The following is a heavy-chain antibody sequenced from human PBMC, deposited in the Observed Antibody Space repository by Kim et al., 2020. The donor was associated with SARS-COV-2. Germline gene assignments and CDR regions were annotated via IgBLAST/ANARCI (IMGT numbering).Heavy chain of an antibody. D-gene: IGHD6-6*01. CDR2: INHSGST. V-gene: IGHV4-34*01. Sequence: SETLSLTCAVYGGSFSGYYWSWIRQPPGKGLEWIGEINHSGSTNYNPSLKSRVTISVDTSKNQFSLRLSSVTAADTAVYYCARVRAPYSSSSYTFDYWG. CDR3: ARVRAPYSSSSYTFDY. J-gene: IGHJ4*01. CDR1: GGSFSGYY.